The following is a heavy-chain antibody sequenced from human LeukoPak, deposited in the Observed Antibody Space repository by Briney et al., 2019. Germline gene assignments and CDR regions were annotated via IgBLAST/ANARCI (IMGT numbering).Heavy chain of an antibody. V-gene: IGHV6-1*01. D-gene: IGHD4-17*01. CDR3: ARGGVTTVTLDY. J-gene: IGHJ4*02. CDR2: TYYRSKWHN. CDR1: GDRVSSNSVA. Sequence: SQTLSLTCAVSGDRVSSNSVAWHWIRQSPSRGLEWLGRTYYRSKWHNDYAVSVRSRVTINPDTSENRFSLQLNSVTPDDTAVYYCARGGVTTVTLDYWGQGTLVTVSS.